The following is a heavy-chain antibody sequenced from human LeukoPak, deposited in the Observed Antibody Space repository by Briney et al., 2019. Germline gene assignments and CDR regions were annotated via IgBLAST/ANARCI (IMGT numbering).Heavy chain of an antibody. Sequence: ASVKVSCKVSGYTLTELSMHWVRQAPGKGLEWMGGFDPEDGETIYAQKFQGRVTMTEDTSTDTAYMELSSLRSEDTAVYYCATDYPDPKGATNAFDIWGQGTMVTVSS. V-gene: IGHV1-24*01. D-gene: IGHD5-12*01. CDR1: GYTLTELS. CDR3: ATDYPDPKGATNAFDI. CDR2: FDPEDGET. J-gene: IGHJ3*02.